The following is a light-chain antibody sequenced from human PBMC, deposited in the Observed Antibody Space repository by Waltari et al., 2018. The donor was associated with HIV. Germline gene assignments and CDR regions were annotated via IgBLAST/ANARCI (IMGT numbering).Light chain of an antibody. V-gene: IGLV1-44*01. CDR3: ASWDDSLNGAV. CDR2: GKN. J-gene: IGLJ2*01. CDR1: TSNIGRNT. Sequence: QSVLTQPPPASGTPEQRVTISCSGSTSNIGRNTVSWFQQFPGTAPKVLIYGKNQRPSVVPDRFACSNSGTSASLAISVLQSEDEADYYCASWDDSLNGAVFGGGTKLTVV.